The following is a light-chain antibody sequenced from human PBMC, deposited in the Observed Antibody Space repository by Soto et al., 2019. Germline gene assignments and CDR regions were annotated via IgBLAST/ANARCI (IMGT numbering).Light chain of an antibody. CDR3: SSYTSSNTFYV. V-gene: IGLV2-14*01. CDR1: SSDVGGYYY. CDR2: QVS. Sequence: QSVLTRPASVSGSPGQSITISCTGTSSDVGGYYYVSWYQHHPGKAPKLMIYQVSNRPSGVSNRFSGSKSGNTASLTISGLQAEDEADYYCSSYTSSNTFYVFGTGTKVTVL. J-gene: IGLJ1*01.